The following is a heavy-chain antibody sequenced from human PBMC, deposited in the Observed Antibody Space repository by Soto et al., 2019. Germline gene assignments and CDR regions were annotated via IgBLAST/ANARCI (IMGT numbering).Heavy chain of an antibody. CDR3: AKDDVWMTTVTLYFFDY. D-gene: IGHD4-17*01. CDR1: GFTFSNYG. V-gene: IGHV3-30*02. J-gene: IGHJ4*02. Sequence: PGGSLRLSCEASGFTFSNYGMHWVRQAPGKGLEWVAVIWYDGTNKYYADSVKGRFTISRDNSQNTLYLQMNSLRAEDTAVYYCAKDDVWMTTVTLYFFDYWGQGALGTVSA. CDR2: IWYDGTNK.